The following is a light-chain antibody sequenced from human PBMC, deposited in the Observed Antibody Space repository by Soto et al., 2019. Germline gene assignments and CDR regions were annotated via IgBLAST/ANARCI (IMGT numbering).Light chain of an antibody. V-gene: IGKV1-5*03. CDR1: QSISSW. CDR2: KAS. Sequence: DIQMTQSPSTLSASVGDRVTITCRASQSISSWLAWYQQKPGKAPNLLISKASSLESAVPSRFSGSGSGTEFTLTISSLQPDDFATYHCQQYNSYPYTFGQGTKLEIK. J-gene: IGKJ2*01. CDR3: QQYNSYPYT.